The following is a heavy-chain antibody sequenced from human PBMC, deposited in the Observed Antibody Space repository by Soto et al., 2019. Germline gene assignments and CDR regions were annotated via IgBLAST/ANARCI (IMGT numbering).Heavy chain of an antibody. CDR3: VSRRTTGITQAGFDD. V-gene: IGHV4-39*01. CDR1: GGSVTNSSYY. CDR2: VYYRGRS. D-gene: IGHD1-20*01. J-gene: IGHJ4*02. Sequence: SETLSLTCTVSGGSVTNSSYYWGWIRQSPGKGLEWIGSVYYRGRSYSKSSVKSRVTISVDTSKNQFSLNLNSVTASDTAVYFCVSRRTTGITQAGFDDWGPGALVT.